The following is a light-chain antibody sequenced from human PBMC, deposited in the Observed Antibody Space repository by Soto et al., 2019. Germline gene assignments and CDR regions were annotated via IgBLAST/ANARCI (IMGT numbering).Light chain of an antibody. CDR3: SSYTSSSTLV. J-gene: IGLJ2*01. Sequence: QSALTQPPSVSGSPGQSVTISCTGTSSDVGSYNRASWYQQPPGTAPKLMIYEVSNRPSGVPDRFSGSKSGNTASLTISGLQAEDEADYYCSSYTSSSTLVFGGGTKVTVL. CDR1: SSDVGSYNR. V-gene: IGLV2-18*02. CDR2: EVS.